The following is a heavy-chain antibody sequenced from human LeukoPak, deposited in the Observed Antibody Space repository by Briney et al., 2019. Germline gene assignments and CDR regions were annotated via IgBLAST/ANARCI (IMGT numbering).Heavy chain of an antibody. J-gene: IGHJ6*03. CDR1: GGSFSGYY. D-gene: IGHD2-15*01. CDR3: ARHANYCSGGSCSHYYYYYMDV. V-gene: IGHV4-34*01. Sequence: SETLSLTCAVYGGSFSGYYWSWIRQPPGKGLEWIGEINHSGSTNYNPSLKSRVTISVDTSKNQFSLKLSSVTAADTAVYYCARHANYCSGGSCSHYYYYYMDVWGKGTTVTISS. CDR2: INHSGST.